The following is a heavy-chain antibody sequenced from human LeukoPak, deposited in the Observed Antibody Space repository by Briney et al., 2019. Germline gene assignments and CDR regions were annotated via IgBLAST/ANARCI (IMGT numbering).Heavy chain of an antibody. CDR2: IYYSGSA. Sequence: SETLSLTCTVSGGSISSYYWNWIRQPPGKGLEWIGYIYYSGSANYNPSLKSRVTISVDTSKNQFSLKLSSVTAADTAVYYCARDHSSSWYWFDPWGQGTLVTVSS. D-gene: IGHD6-13*01. J-gene: IGHJ5*02. CDR1: GGSISSYY. CDR3: ARDHSSSWYWFDP. V-gene: IGHV4-59*01.